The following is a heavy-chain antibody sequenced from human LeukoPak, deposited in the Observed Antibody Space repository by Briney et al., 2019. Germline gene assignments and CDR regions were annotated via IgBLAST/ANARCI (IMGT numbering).Heavy chain of an antibody. V-gene: IGHV1-46*01. CDR3: ARGGYISSWYYFDF. CDR2: FNPSGGST. Sequence: GASVKVSCKASGYTFTSYYMHWVRQAPGQGLEWMGIFNPSGGSTSYAQRFQGRLTMTRDSSTSTDYMELNSLRSEDTAVYYCARGGYISSWYYFDFWGQGTLVTVSS. D-gene: IGHD6-13*01. J-gene: IGHJ4*02. CDR1: GYTFTSYY.